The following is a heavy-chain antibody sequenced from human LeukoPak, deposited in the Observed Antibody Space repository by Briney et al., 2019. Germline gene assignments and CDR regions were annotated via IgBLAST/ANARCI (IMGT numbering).Heavy chain of an antibody. CDR1: GYTFTGYY. V-gene: IGHV1-2*02. CDR3: ARGYSSGWYGYYFDY. J-gene: IGHJ4*02. Sequence: ASVKVSRKASGYTFTGYYMHWVRQAPGQGLEWLGWINPNSGGTNYTQKFQGKVTMTRDTSISTAYMELSRLRSDDTAVYYCARGYSSGWYGYYFDYWGQGTLVTVSS. D-gene: IGHD6-19*01. CDR2: INPNSGGT.